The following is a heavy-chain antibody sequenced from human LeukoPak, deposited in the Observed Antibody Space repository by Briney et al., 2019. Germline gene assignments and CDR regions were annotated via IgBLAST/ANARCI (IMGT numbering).Heavy chain of an antibody. CDR3: ARGDEYSSG. Sequence: GGSLRLSCAASGFTFSSYWMHWVRQAPGKGLEWVSVIYSGGGTYYADSVKGRFTISRDNSKNTLYLQMNSLRAEDTAVYYCARGDEYSSGGGQGTLVTVSS. CDR1: GFTFSSYW. CDR2: IYSGGGT. J-gene: IGHJ4*02. D-gene: IGHD6-25*01. V-gene: IGHV3-66*01.